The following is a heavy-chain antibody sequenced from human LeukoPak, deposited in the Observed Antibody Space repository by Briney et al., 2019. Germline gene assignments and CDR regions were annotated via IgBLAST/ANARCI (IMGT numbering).Heavy chain of an antibody. CDR2: VNHSGRT. CDR3: ARDNCSGGSCFDY. V-gene: IGHV4-34*01. Sequence: SETLSLTCAVYGGPFSDYWWTWIRQSPGKGLEWIGEVNHSGRTNYNPSLKSRVSISVDRSKKQFSLKLTSVTAADTAVYYCARDNCSGGSCFDYWGQGTLVTVSS. D-gene: IGHD2-15*01. J-gene: IGHJ4*02. CDR1: GGPFSDYW.